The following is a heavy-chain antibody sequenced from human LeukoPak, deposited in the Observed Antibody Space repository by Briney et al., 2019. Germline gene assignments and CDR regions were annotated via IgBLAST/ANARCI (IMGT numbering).Heavy chain of an antibody. Sequence: ASVKVSCKASGFTFTSSAMQWVRQARGQRLGWIGWIVVGSGNTNYAQKFQERVTITRDMSTSTAYMELSSLRSEDTAVYYCAALARYGDYFDYWGQGTLVTVSS. CDR2: IVVGSGNT. J-gene: IGHJ4*02. CDR1: GFTFTSSA. V-gene: IGHV1-58*02. D-gene: IGHD4-17*01. CDR3: AALARYGDYFDY.